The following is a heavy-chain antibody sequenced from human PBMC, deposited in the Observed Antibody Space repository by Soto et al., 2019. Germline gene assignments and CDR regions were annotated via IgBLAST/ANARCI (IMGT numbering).Heavy chain of an antibody. D-gene: IGHD1-26*01. CDR2: IYYSGST. Sequence: SETLSLTCTVSGGSISSHYCSWIRQPPGKGLEWIGYIYYSGSTNYNPSLKSRVTISVDTSKNQFSLKLSSVTAADTAVYYCARSLVGANWNLDTWGQGTLVTVYS. CDR1: GGSISSHY. V-gene: IGHV4-59*08. CDR3: ARSLVGANWNLDT. J-gene: IGHJ5*02.